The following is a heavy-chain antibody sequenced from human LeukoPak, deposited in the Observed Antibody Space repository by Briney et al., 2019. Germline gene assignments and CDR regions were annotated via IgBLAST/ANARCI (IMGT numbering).Heavy chain of an antibody. D-gene: IGHD2-21*02. CDR1: GYSFTSYW. Sequence: GESLKISCKGSGYSFTSYWIGWVRQMPGKGLEWMGISYPGDSDTRYSPSFQGQVTISADKSISTAYLQWSSLKASDTAMYYSARHKRLAYCGGDCYNWFDPWGQGTLVTVSS. CDR3: ARHKRLAYCGGDCYNWFDP. V-gene: IGHV5-51*01. J-gene: IGHJ5*02. CDR2: SYPGDSDT.